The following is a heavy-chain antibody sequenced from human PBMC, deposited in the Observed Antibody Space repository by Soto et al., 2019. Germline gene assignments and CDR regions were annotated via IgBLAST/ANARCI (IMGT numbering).Heavy chain of an antibody. J-gene: IGHJ4*02. CDR1: GFTFSSYA. D-gene: IGHD5-12*01. CDR2: ISGSGGST. CDR3: AKERYSGYDGGDAIDY. V-gene: IGHV3-23*01. Sequence: GGSLRLSCAASGFTFSSYAMSWVRQAPGEGLEWVSAISGSGGSTYYADSVKGRFTISRDNSKNTLYLQMNSLRAEDTAVYYCAKERYSGYDGGDAIDYWGQGTLVTVSS.